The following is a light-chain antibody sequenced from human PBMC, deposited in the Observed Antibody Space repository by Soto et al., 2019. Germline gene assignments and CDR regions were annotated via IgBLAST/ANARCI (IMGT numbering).Light chain of an antibody. Sequence: EIVLTQSPGTLSVSPGERATLSCRDSQSVSSHYLAWYQQRPGQAPKILMYATSNRVTGIPDRFSGSGSGTDFTLTISRLEPDDFAVYFCQQYVASPTFGQGTKLVIK. CDR1: QSVSSHY. J-gene: IGKJ2*01. CDR2: ATS. CDR3: QQYVASPT. V-gene: IGKV3-20*01.